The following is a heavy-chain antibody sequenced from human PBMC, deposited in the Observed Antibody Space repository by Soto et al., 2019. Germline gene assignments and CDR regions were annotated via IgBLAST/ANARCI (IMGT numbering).Heavy chain of an antibody. D-gene: IGHD6-6*01. V-gene: IGHV3-7*05. CDR2: IKQDGSEK. CDR1: GFTFSSYW. Sequence: GESLKISCAASGFTFSSYWMSWVRQAPGKGLEWVANIKQDGSEKYYVDSVKGRFTISRDNAKNSLYLQMNSLRAEDTAVYYCARTDAIAARRYYYYYYGMDVWGQGTTVTVSS. CDR3: ARTDAIAARRYYYYYYGMDV. J-gene: IGHJ6*02.